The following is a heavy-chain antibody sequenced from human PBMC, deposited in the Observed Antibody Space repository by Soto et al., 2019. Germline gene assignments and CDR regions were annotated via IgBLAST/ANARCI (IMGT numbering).Heavy chain of an antibody. CDR1: GGPISRNEW. Sequence: QVQLQESGPGLVKPSGTLSLACAVSGGPISRNEWLSWVRQPPGKGLGWVGDPPRSGSPNYNSSLEGRIILSLDKSKNQCSLNLTSVTAADTAVYYCATRNNSRFYWGQGTLVTVSS. V-gene: IGHV4-4*02. J-gene: IGHJ4*01. D-gene: IGHD1-7*01. CDR2: PPRSGSP. CDR3: ATRNNSRFY.